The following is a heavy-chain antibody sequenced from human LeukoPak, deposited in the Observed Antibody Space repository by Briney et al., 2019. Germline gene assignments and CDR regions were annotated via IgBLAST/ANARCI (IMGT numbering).Heavy chain of an antibody. V-gene: IGHV3-23*01. CDR2: ISGSGGST. D-gene: IGHD3-22*01. CDR3: AKAQLGYYDSSGYLAPQKY. CDR1: GFTFSSYA. Sequence: PGGSLRLSCAASGFTFSSYAMSWVRQAPGKGLEWVSAISGSGGSTYYADSVKGRFTISRDNSKNTLYLQMNSLRAEDTAVYYCAKAQLGYYDSSGYLAPQKYWGQGTLVTVSS. J-gene: IGHJ4*02.